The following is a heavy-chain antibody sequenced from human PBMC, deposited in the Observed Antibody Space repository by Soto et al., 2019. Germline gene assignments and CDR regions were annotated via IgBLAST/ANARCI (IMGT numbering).Heavy chain of an antibody. CDR1: GFTFSGYG. V-gene: IGHV3-33*01. CDR3: ARVTGDCSSTSCSVDY. CDR2: IWYDGSNQ. Sequence: GGSLRLSCAASGFTFSGYGMHWVRQAPGKGLEWVAVIWYDGSNQFYADPVKGRFTISRDNSRNTLYLQMNSLRAEDTAVYYCARVTGDCSSTSCSVDYSGQGTLVTVSS. J-gene: IGHJ4*02. D-gene: IGHD2-2*01.